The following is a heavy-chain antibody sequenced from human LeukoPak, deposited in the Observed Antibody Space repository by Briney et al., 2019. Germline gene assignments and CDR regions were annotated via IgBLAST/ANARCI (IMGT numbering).Heavy chain of an antibody. D-gene: IGHD3-9*01. V-gene: IGHV1-2*02. CDR3: AREGGNYDILTGYYFNWFDP. CDR1: GYTFTGYY. J-gene: IGHJ5*02. CDR2: INPNSGGT. Sequence: ASVKVSCKASGYTFTGYYMHWVRQAPGQGLEWMGWINPNSGGTNYAQKFQGRVTMTRDTSISTAYMELSRLRSDDTAVYYCAREGGNYDILTGYYFNWFDPWGQGTLVTVSS.